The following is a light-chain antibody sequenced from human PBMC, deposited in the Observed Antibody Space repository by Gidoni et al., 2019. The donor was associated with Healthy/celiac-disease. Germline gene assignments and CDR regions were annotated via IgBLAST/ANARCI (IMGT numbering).Light chain of an antibody. V-gene: IGLV1-44*01. CDR2: SNN. CDR1: SSNIGSNT. J-gene: IGLJ1*01. CDR3: AAWDDSLNGYYV. Sequence: QSVLTQPHSASGTPGQRVTIPCSGSSSNIGSNTVNWYQQLPGPAPKLLIYSNNQRPSGVLDRFSGSKSGTSASLAISGLQSEDEADYYCAAWDDSLNGYYVFGTGTKVTVL.